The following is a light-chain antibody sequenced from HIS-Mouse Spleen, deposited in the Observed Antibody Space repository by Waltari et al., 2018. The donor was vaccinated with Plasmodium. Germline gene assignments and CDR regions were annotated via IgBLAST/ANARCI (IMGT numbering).Light chain of an antibody. J-gene: IGLJ2*01. CDR3: QTWGTGMGV. V-gene: IGLV4-69*01. CDR2: LNSDGSH. Sequence: QLVLTQSPSASASLGASVKLTCTLSSGQSRYAIAWHQQQPEKGPRYLMKLNSDGSHSKGDGIPDRFSGSSSGAERYLTISSLQSEDEADYYCQTWGTGMGVFGGGTKLTVL. CDR1: SGQSRYA.